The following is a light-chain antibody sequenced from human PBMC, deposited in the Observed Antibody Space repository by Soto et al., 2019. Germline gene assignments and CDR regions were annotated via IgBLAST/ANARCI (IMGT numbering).Light chain of an antibody. V-gene: IGKV1-5*03. CDR1: QSISSW. Sequence: DIQMTQSPSTLSASVGDRVTITCRASQSISSWLAWYQQKPGTAPKLLIYKASSLESGVPSRFSGSGSGTEFTLTISSLQPDDFATYYCQQYNSYSQGAWTFGQGTKVDIK. CDR2: KAS. J-gene: IGKJ1*01. CDR3: QQYNSYSQGAWT.